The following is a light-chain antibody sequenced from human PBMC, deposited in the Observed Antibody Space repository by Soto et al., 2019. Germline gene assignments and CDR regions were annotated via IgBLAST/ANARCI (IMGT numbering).Light chain of an antibody. CDR2: NNN. Sequence: QSVLTQPPSASGTPGQRVTISCSGSSSNIGAYTVNWYQQLPGTAPRLLIYNNNQRPSAVPDRFSGSKSGTSASLAISGLQSEDEADYFCAAWDDSLNGPGVFGGGTKLTVL. V-gene: IGLV1-44*01. CDR1: SSNIGAYT. J-gene: IGLJ3*02. CDR3: AAWDDSLNGPGV.